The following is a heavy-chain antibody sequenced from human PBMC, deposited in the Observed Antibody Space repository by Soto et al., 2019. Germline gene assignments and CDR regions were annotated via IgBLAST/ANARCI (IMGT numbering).Heavy chain of an antibody. V-gene: IGHV3-23*01. CDR2: ISGSGGST. D-gene: IGHD5-12*01. CDR3: PNDGGLGLVAKFYHYPWNWFDP. CDR1: GFTFSSYA. J-gene: IGHJ5*02. Sequence: PGGSLRLSCAASGFTFSSYAMSWVRQAPGKGLEWVSAISGSGGSTYYADSVKGRFTISRDNSKNTLYLQMNSLRAEDTAVYYCPNDGGLGLVAKFYHYPWNWFDPWGQGPLVTVSS.